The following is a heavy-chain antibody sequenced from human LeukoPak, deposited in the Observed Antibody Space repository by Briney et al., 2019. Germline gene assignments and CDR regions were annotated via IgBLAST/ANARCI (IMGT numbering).Heavy chain of an antibody. CDR2: IFYSGST. CDR1: GGSISSSSYY. CDR3: ARRRSRYSSSSFRAPADQYYYYYYMDV. J-gene: IGHJ6*03. Sequence: PSETLSLTCTVSGGSISSSSYYWGWIRQPPGKGLEWIGSIFYSGSTYYNSSLKSRVTISVDTSKNQFSLKLSSVTAADTAVYYCARRRSRYSSSSFRAPADQYYYYYYMDVWGKGTTVTVSS. V-gene: IGHV4-39*01. D-gene: IGHD6-6*01.